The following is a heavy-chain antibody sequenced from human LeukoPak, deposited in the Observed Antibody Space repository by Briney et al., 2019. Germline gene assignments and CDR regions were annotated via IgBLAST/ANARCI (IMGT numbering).Heavy chain of an antibody. CDR3: AKTGGSSGGMDV. D-gene: IGHD3-10*01. J-gene: IGHJ6*02. V-gene: IGHV3-48*02. CDR2: INGRSSVI. CDR1: GFSFSTYS. Sequence: PGGSLRLSCAASGFSFSTYSMSWVRQAPGKGLEWISYINGRSSVIYYADSVKGRFTISRDNDKNALNLQMTNLTDDDTAVYYCAKTGGSSGGMDVWGRGTTVTVSS.